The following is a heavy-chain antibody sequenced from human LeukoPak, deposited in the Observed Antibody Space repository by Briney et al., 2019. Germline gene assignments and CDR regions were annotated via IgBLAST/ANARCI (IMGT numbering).Heavy chain of an antibody. J-gene: IGHJ4*02. V-gene: IGHV4-38-2*02. CDR3: ARDFGKTTVKRSFDY. CDR2: IYHSGST. CDR1: GYSISSGYY. Sequence: SETLSLTCTVSGYSISSGYYWGWIRQPPGKGLEWIGSIYHSGSTYYNPSLKSRVTISVDTSKNQFSLKLSSVTAADTAVYYCARDFGKTTVKRSFDYWGQGTLVTVSS. D-gene: IGHD4-17*01.